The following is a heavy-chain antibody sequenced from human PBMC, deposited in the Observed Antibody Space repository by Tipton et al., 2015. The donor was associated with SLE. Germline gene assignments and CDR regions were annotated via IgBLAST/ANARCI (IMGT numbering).Heavy chain of an antibody. CDR2: IYHSGST. CDR1: GGSISSSSYY. V-gene: IGHV4-39*01. CDR3: ARTGSLYSSGWYQ. Sequence: TLSLTCTVSGGSISSSSYYWGWIRQPPGKGLEWIGCIYHSGSTYYNPSLKSRATISVDTSKNQFSRKLSSVTAADTAVYYCARTGSLYSSGWYQWGQGTLVTVSS. J-gene: IGHJ4*02. D-gene: IGHD6-19*01.